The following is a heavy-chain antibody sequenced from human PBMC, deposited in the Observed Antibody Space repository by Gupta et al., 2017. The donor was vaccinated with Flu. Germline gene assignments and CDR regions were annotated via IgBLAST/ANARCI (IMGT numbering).Heavy chain of an antibody. V-gene: IGHV3-30*18. CDR3: AKDWRWNNNIYGMNV. J-gene: IGHJ6*02. CDR1: GFRFSNYG. Sequence: QERVVESGGGVVQPGRSLRLSCAASGFRFSNYGMHWVRQAPGKGLEWVAGNSHDGSKNYHTDSVEGRFTISRDNSKNTLYLQMSGLRIEDTAVYYCAKDWRWNNNIYGMNVWGQGTTVTVSS. D-gene: IGHD1-1*01. CDR2: NSHDGSKN.